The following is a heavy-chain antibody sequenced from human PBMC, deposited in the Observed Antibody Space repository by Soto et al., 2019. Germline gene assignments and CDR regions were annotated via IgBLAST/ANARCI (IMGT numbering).Heavy chain of an antibody. CDR3: ARGTGSYQAEGFDY. Sequence: QVQLVESGGGVVQPGRSLRLSCAASGFTFSSYGMHWVRQAPGKGLEWVAVIWYDGSNKYYADSVKGRFTISRDKSKNRRFLRMNSRGDEDTAVYYCARGTGSYQAEGFDYWGPGTLVNVSS. CDR1: GFTFSSYG. J-gene: IGHJ4*02. CDR2: IWYDGSNK. V-gene: IGHV3-33*01. D-gene: IGHD1-26*01.